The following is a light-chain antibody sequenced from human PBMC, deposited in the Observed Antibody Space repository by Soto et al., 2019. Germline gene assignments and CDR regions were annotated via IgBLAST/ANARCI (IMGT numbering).Light chain of an antibody. CDR2: GAS. J-gene: IGKJ1*01. V-gene: IGKV3-15*01. CDR1: QSGYNN. Sequence: EIVVTQSPATLSVSPGERATLSCRASQSGYNNLAWYQQKPGQAPRVLIYGASTRATGIPARFSGSGSGTEFTLTISSLQSEDFAVYYCQQYNIWPRAFGQGTKVDIK. CDR3: QQYNIWPRA.